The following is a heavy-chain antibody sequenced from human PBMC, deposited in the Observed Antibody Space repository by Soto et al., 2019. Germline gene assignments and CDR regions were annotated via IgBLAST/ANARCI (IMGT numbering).Heavy chain of an antibody. CDR1: GYTLTELS. CDR3: ATDHRLRYYFDY. J-gene: IGHJ4*02. V-gene: IGHV1-24*01. D-gene: IGHD4-17*01. CDR2: FDPEDGET. Sequence: ASVKVSCKVSGYTLTELSMHWVRQAPGKGLEWMGGFDPEDGETIYAQKFQGRVTMTEDTSTDTAYMELSSLRSEDTAVYYCATDHRLRYYFDYWGQGTMVTVYS.